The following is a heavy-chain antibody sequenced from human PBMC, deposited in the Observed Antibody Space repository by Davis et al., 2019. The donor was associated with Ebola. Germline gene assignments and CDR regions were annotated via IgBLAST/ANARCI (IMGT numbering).Heavy chain of an antibody. D-gene: IGHD2-2*01. CDR1: GGSISSGDYY. CDR3: ARGLQAAARGQGAKPSYYYYYYMDV. J-gene: IGHJ6*03. CDR2: IYYSGST. V-gene: IGHV4-30-4*01. Sequence: SETLSLTCTVSGGSISSGDYYWSWIRQPPGKGLEWIGYIYYSGSTYYNPSLTSRITMSIDTSKTQFSLRLSSVTAADTAIYYCARGLQAAARGQGAKPSYYYYYYMDVWGKGTTVTVSS.